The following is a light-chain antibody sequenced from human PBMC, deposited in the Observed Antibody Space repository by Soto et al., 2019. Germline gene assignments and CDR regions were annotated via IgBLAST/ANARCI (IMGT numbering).Light chain of an antibody. V-gene: IGKV3-15*01. CDR2: DAS. CDR3: QQHNDWQT. Sequence: EIVRPQSPASLSRPPGKTTKHPRWASQSINSDVAWYQQKVGQTPRLLIHDASTVATGIPARFSGGGSGTEIILSISGVESEDFAIYYCQQHNDWQTFGQGTRLEIK. J-gene: IGKJ5*01. CDR1: QSINSD.